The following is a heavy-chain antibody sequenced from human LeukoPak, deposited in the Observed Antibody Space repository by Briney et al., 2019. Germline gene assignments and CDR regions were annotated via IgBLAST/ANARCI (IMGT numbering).Heavy chain of an antibody. D-gene: IGHD4/OR15-4a*01. J-gene: IGHJ4*02. Sequence: GGSLRLSCAASGFTFSDYYMSWIRQAPGKGLEWVSYISSSGSTTFYADSVKGRFTISRDNAKNSLSLQMNSLRAEDTAVYYCARGAPYGDYNDYWGQGTLVTVSS. CDR3: ARGAPYGDYNDY. CDR1: GFTFSDYY. V-gene: IGHV3-11*01. CDR2: ISSSGSTT.